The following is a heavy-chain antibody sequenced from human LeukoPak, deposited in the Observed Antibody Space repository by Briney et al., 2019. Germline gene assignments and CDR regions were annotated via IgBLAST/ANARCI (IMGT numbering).Heavy chain of an antibody. CDR1: GFSLSSYS. D-gene: IGHD3-9*01. J-gene: IGHJ6*02. CDR2: ITISSNFI. CDR3: ARDGHGDGFLTGYSYFGMDV. Sequence: GSLRLSCAASGFSLSSYSMNWVRQAPGKGLGWFSSITISSNFIYYADSVKGRFTISRDNAKSSLFLQMNSLRAEDTAVYFCARDGHGDGFLTGYSYFGMDVWGQGTMVTVSS. V-gene: IGHV3-21*01.